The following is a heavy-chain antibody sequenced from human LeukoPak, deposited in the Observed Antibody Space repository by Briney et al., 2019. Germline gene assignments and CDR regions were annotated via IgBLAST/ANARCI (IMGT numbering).Heavy chain of an antibody. CDR3: ARVRVRTMIDRVGGYYFDY. J-gene: IGHJ4*02. CDR2: ISSSGSTI. CDR1: GFTFSDYY. D-gene: IGHD3-22*01. V-gene: IGHV3-11*01. Sequence: PGGSLRLSCAASGFTFSDYYMSWIRQAPGKGLEWVSYISSSGSTIYYADSVKGRFTISRDNAKNSLYLQMNSLRAEDTAVYYCARVRVRTMIDRVGGYYFDYWGQGTLVTVSS.